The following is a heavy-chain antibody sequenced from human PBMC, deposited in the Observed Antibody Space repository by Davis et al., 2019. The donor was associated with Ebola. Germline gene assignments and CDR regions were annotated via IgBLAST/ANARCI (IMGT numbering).Heavy chain of an antibody. J-gene: IGHJ4*02. D-gene: IGHD6-19*01. CDR2: ISGSGGST. CDR1: GFTFSSYA. V-gene: IGHV3-23*01. CDR3: ASSLPDSSGWYGRPYFDY. Sequence: GESLKISCAASGFTFSSYAMSWVRQAPGKGLEWVSAISGSGGSTYYADSVKGRFTISRDNSKNTLYLQMNSLRAEDTAVYYCASSLPDSSGWYGRPYFDYWGQGTLVTVSS.